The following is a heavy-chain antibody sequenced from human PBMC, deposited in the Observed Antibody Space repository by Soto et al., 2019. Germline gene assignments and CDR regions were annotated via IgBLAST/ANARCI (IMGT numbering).Heavy chain of an antibody. J-gene: IGHJ3*02. CDR3: ARDQGVGDAFDI. D-gene: IGHD2-8*01. CDR2: ISSSSSYI. CDR1: GFPFSSYS. V-gene: IGHV3-21*01. Sequence: GGSLRLSCAASGFPFSSYSMNWVRQAPGKGLEWVSSISSSSSYIYYADSVKGRFTISRDNAKNSLYLQMNSLRAEDTAVYYCARDQGVGDAFDIWGQGTMVTVSS.